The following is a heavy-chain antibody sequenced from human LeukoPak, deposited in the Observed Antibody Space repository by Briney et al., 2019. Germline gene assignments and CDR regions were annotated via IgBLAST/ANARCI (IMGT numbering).Heavy chain of an antibody. CDR2: MAYDGSHE. J-gene: IGHJ1*01. CDR1: GFTFSIYT. D-gene: IGHD3-10*01. CDR3: ARVDYYNGNNYYSPSKYFHH. Sequence: PGGSLRLSCAASGFTFSIYTMHWVRQAPGKGLEWVADMAYDGSHEYYADSVKGRFTISRDNSKNTLYLQMNSLRAEDTAVYYCARVDYYNGNNYYSPSKYFHHWGQGTLVTVSS. V-gene: IGHV3-30-3*01.